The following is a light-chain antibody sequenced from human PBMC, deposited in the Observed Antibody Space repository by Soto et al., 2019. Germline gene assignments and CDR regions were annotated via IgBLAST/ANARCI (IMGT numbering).Light chain of an antibody. CDR1: QSLLHSNGFHS. J-gene: IGKJ2*01. Sequence: DIVMTQSPLSLPVTSGEPASISCRSSQSLLHSNGFHSLDWYLQKPGQSPQLLIYLGSSRASGVPDRVGGRGSGTDFTLKISRVEAEDAGVYDCMQTLQTPYTFGQGTKLEIK. CDR2: LGS. CDR3: MQTLQTPYT. V-gene: IGKV2-28*01.